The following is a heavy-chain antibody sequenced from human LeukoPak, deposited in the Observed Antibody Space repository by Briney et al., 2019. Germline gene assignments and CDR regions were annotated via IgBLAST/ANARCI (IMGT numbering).Heavy chain of an antibody. V-gene: IGHV1-69-2*01. CDR3: ATAPNWNYRNWFDP. J-gene: IGHJ5*02. CDR2: LNLESGKT. CDR1: GYTFTDYY. D-gene: IGHD1-7*01. Sequence: ASVKISCKFSGYTFTDYYMHWVRQAPGKGLAWMGLLNLESGKTLYTEKFQGRVTITADTSTDTAYMELSSLRSEDTAVYYCATAPNWNYRNWFDPWGQGTLVTVSS.